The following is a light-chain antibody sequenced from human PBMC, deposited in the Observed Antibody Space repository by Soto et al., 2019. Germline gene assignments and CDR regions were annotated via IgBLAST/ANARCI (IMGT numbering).Light chain of an antibody. J-gene: IGLJ1*01. CDR1: TGAVTSGAY. CDR2: STN. V-gene: IGLV7-43*01. CDR3: LLFDGGAYV. Sequence: QAVVTQEPSLTVSPGGTVTLTCASSTGAVTSGAYPNWIQQIPGQAPRSLIYSTNNKHSWTPDRFSGSPLGGKAALTLSGVQPEDEADYYCLLFDGGAYVFGSGTKLTVL.